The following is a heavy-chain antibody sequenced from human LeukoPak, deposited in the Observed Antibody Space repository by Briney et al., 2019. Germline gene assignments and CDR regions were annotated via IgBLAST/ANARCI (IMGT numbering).Heavy chain of an antibody. CDR1: GFTFSSYS. CDR3: ARDQYYYGSGSYPYYFDY. J-gene: IGHJ4*02. CDR2: ISSSSSYI. D-gene: IGHD3-10*01. V-gene: IGHV3-21*01. Sequence: GGSLRLSCAASGFTFSSYSMNWVRQAPGKGLEWVSSISSSSSYIYYAASVKGRFTISRDNAKNSLYLQMNSLRAEDTAVYYCARDQYYYGSGSYPYYFDYWGQGTLVTVSS.